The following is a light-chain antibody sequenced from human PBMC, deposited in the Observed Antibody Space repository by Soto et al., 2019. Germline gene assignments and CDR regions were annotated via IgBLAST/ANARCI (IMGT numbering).Light chain of an antibody. Sequence: QSVLTQPPSASGTPGQRVTISCSGSSSNVGSNTVDWYQQLPGTAPKLLIYHNNQRPSGVPDRLSGSKSGNSASLAISGLQSEDEADYYCAAWDDSRNAVVFGGGTKLTVL. J-gene: IGLJ2*01. CDR1: SSNVGSNT. CDR3: AAWDDSRNAVV. CDR2: HNN. V-gene: IGLV1-44*01.